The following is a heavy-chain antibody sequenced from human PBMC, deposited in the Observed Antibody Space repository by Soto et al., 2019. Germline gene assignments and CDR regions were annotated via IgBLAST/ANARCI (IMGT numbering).Heavy chain of an antibody. J-gene: IGHJ4*02. CDR3: ARTTTVAGTPEFDY. CDR2: ISYDGSTK. V-gene: IGHV3-30-3*01. D-gene: IGHD6-19*01. Sequence: QVQLVESGGGVVQPGRSLRLPCAASGFTFSSFSWHWVRQAPGKGLEWLALISYDGSTKYNADSVKGRFTVSRDNSNNTLYLQLSSLRPEDTAVYYCARTTTVAGTPEFDYWGQGTLVTVSS. CDR1: GFTFSSFS.